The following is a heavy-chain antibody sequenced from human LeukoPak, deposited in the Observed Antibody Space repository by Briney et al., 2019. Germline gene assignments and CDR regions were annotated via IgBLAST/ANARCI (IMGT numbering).Heavy chain of an antibody. D-gene: IGHD3-10*01. Sequence: ASVKVSCKPPGYTFTDSYIHWVRQAPGVGLQWMGWISPNNSDTKYAEDFQDRVTMTRDTSISTAYMELTGLTPDDTAVYYCVRSPIGATAYWGRGTLVTVSS. J-gene: IGHJ4*02. CDR3: VRSPIGATAY. CDR2: ISPNNSDT. V-gene: IGHV1-2*02. CDR1: GYTFTDSY.